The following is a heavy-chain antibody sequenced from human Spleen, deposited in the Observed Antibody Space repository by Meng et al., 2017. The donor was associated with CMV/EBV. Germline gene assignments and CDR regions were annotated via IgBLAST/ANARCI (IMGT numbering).Heavy chain of an antibody. CDR2: ISYDGSNK. CDR1: GFTFSSYA. CDR3: ARDALGREQQLYSYFDY. V-gene: IGHV3-30-3*01. Sequence: GESLKISCAASGFTFSSYARHWVRQAPGKGLEWVAVISYDGSNKYYADSVKGRFTISRDNSKNTLYLQMNSLRAEDTAVYYCARDALGREQQLYSYFDYWGQGTLVTVSS. D-gene: IGHD6-13*01. J-gene: IGHJ4*02.